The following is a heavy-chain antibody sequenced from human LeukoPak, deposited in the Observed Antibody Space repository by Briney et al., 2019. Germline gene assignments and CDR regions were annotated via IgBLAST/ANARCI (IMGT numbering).Heavy chain of an antibody. CDR1: GYTFGIYG. V-gene: IGHV1-18*01. D-gene: IGHD2-21*02. J-gene: IGHJ5*02. CDR3: ARDYCTRGGDCYKEDLFDP. Sequence: ASVKVSCNASGYTFGIYGISWVRHAPGQGLEWMSWISPYDGDTNYAQKFEGRVTMTTETSTNTAYMELRSLRSDDTAIYYCARDYCTRGGDCYKEDLFDPWGQGTLVTVSA. CDR2: ISPYDGDT.